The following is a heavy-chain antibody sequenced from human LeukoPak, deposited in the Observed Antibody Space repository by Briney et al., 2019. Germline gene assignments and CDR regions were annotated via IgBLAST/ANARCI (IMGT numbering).Heavy chain of an antibody. V-gene: IGHV4-59*08. D-gene: IGHD6-13*01. CDR1: GGSISSYY. J-gene: IGHJ5*02. CDR3: ARVELAASNWFDP. Sequence: PSETLSLTCTVSGGSISSYYWSWIRQPPGKGLEWIGYIYYSGSTNYNPSLKSRVTISVDTSKNQFSLNLSSVTAADTAVYYCARVELAASNWFDPWGQGTQVTVSS. CDR2: IYYSGST.